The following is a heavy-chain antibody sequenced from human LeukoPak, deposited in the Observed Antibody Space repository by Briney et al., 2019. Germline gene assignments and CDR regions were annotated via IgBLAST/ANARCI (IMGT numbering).Heavy chain of an antibody. CDR1: GGSFTSYY. CDR2: VYTSGNT. D-gene: IGHD3-3*02. V-gene: IGHV4-4*09. Sequence: PSETLSLTCTDSGGSFTSYYWGWIRQPPGKGLKWIGYVYTSGNTKYHPSLKSRVTISVDTSKNQFSLKLNSVTAADTAVYYCARHLSLAYFDSWGQGTLVTVSS. J-gene: IGHJ4*02. CDR3: ARHLSLAYFDS.